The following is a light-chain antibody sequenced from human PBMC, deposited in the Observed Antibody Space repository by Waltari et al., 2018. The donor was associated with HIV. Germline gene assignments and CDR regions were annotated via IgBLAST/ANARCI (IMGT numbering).Light chain of an antibody. CDR3: QSYDKSLSGSV. CDR1: NSNIGAGYD. J-gene: IGLJ2*01. Sequence: QSVLTQPPSVSGAPGQRVTISCTGNNSNIGAGYDVHWYQQLPGTAPKFFISDDIIRPSGVPDRVSVSRSGTSASLAITGLQAEDEADYYCQSYDKSLSGSVFGGGTKLTVL. CDR2: DDI. V-gene: IGLV1-40*01.